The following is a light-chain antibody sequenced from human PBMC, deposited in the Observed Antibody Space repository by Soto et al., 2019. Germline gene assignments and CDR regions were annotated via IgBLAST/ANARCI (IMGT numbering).Light chain of an antibody. CDR3: MSYIASTSTHWV. CDR2: GVS. Sequence: QSALTQPASVSGSPGRSITISCTGTSIDVGHPYNYVSWYQQYPGKPPKLLILGVSNRPSGISGRFSGSKSGNTASLTISGLQPEDEADYYCMSYIASTSTHWVLGGGTKLTVL. J-gene: IGLJ3*02. V-gene: IGLV2-14*03. CDR1: SIDVGHPYNY.